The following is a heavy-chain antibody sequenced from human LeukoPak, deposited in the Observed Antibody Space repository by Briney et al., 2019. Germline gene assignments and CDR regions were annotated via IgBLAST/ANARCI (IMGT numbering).Heavy chain of an antibody. D-gene: IGHD2-8*01. CDR2: ISTSPSII. CDR3: ARANGAFDI. J-gene: IGHJ3*02. V-gene: IGHV3-48*02. CDR1: GFPFRNYY. Sequence: GGPLRLSCAASGFPFRNYYMNWVRQAPGKGLEWVSYISTSPSIIYYADSVKGRFTISRDNAKNSLYLQMNSLRDEDTAVYYCARANGAFDIWGQGTMVTVSS.